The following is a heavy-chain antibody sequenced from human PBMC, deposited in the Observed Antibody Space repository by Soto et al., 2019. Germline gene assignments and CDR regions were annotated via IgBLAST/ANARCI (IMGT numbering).Heavy chain of an antibody. V-gene: IGHV2-5*02. CDR3: AHRGGATVGLYYFDY. J-gene: IGHJ4*02. CDR2: IYWDGDK. Sequence: SGPTLVNPTQTLTLTCTFSGFSLSTSGVGVGWIRQPPGKALEWLALIYWDGDKRYSPSLKSRLTITKDTSKNQVVLTMTNMDPVDTATYYCAHRGGATVGLYYFDYWGQGALVTVSS. D-gene: IGHD3-16*01. CDR1: GFSLSTSGVG.